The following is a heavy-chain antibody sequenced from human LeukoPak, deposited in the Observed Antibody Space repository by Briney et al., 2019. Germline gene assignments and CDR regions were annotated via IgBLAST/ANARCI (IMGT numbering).Heavy chain of an antibody. CDR2: IYSSGSP. Sequence: SETLSLTCTVSGGYISSHYWSWIRQPPGKGLEWIGPIYSSGSPNSNPSLKSQLTLSVDASKNQFSLKLTCGTAADTAVYYCARLESGNYYEGGAFDIWGQGTMVTVSS. V-gene: IGHV4-4*09. CDR1: GGYISSHY. CDR3: ARLESGNYYEGGAFDI. D-gene: IGHD1-26*01. J-gene: IGHJ3*02.